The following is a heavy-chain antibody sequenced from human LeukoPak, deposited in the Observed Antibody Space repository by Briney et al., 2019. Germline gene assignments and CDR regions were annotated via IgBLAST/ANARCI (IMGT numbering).Heavy chain of an antibody. CDR2: IYPGDSDT. V-gene: IGHV5-51*01. Sequence: GESLKISCKGSGYNFTSYWIVWVRQMPGKGLAWMWIIYPGDSDTIYSPSFQGQVTISADESISTAYLQWSSLKASDTAMYYCARRSSTASRYFDFWGQGALVTVSS. D-gene: IGHD2/OR15-2a*01. CDR3: ARRSSTASRYFDF. J-gene: IGHJ4*02. CDR1: GYNFTSYW.